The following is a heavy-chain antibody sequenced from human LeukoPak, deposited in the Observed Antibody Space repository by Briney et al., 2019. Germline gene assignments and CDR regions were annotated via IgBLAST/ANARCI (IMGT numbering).Heavy chain of an antibody. CDR3: AGSRGYSYGHPDYYYGMDV. CDR1: GFTFSDYY. J-gene: IGHJ6*02. Sequence: GGSLRLSCAASGFTFSDYYMSWIRQAPGKGLEWVSYISSSGSTIYYADSVKGRFTNSRDNAKNSLYLQMNSLRAEDTAVYYCAGSRGYSYGHPDYYYGMDVWGQGTTVTVSS. D-gene: IGHD5-18*01. CDR2: ISSSGSTI. V-gene: IGHV3-11*01.